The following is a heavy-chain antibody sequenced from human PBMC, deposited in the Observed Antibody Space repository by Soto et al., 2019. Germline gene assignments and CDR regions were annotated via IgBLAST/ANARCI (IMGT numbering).Heavy chain of an antibody. CDR1: GGSISSYY. D-gene: IGHD6-19*01. CDR2: IYYSGST. J-gene: IGHJ5*02. CDR3: ARKQYSSGWYWFDP. Sequence: PSETLSLTCTVSGGSISSYYWSWIRQPPGKGLEWIGYIYYSGSTNYNPSLKSRVTISVDTSKNQFSLKLSSVTAADTAVYYCARKQYSSGWYWFDPWLQGTLVTVSS. V-gene: IGHV4-59*01.